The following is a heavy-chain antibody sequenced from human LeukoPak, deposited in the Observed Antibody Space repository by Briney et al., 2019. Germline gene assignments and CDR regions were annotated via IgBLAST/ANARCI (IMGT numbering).Heavy chain of an antibody. D-gene: IGHD6-19*01. V-gene: IGHV1-2*02. J-gene: IGHJ4*02. CDR3: ARDGRAWAVAETIDH. CDR1: GYTFTGYY. CDR2: INPNSGGT. Sequence: GASVKVSCKASGYTFTGYYMHWVRQAPGQGLEWMGWINPNSGGTNYAQKFQGRVTMTRDTSISTAYMELSRLRSDDTAVYYCARDGRAWAVAETIDHWGQGTLVTVSS.